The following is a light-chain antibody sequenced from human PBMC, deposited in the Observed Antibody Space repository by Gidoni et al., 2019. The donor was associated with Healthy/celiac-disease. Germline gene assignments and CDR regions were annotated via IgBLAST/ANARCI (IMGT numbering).Light chain of an antibody. CDR2: WAS. V-gene: IGKV4-1*01. CDR1: QSVLYSSNNKNY. CDR3: QQDYSTPQT. Sequence: DIVMTQSPDPLAVSQGERATRNCKSSQSVLYSSNNKNYLAWYQQKPGQPPKLLIYWASTRESGVPDRFSGSGSGTDFTLTISSLQAGDGAVYYCQQDYSTPQTFGQGTKLEIK. J-gene: IGKJ2*01.